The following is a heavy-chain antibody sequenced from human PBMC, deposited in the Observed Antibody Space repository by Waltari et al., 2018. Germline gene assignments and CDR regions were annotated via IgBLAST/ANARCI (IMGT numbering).Heavy chain of an antibody. CDR1: GGSIRSSSYY. V-gene: IGHV4-39*07. CDR2: IYYSGST. J-gene: IGHJ4*02. CDR3: ARDVGNSGWYAVNFYFDY. D-gene: IGHD6-19*01. Sequence: QLQLQESGPGLVKPSETLSLTCTVSGGSIRSSSYYWGWIRQPPGKGLEWIGSIYYSGSTYYNPSLKSRVTISVDTSKNQFSLKLSSVTAADTAVYYCARDVGNSGWYAVNFYFDYWGQGTLVTVSS.